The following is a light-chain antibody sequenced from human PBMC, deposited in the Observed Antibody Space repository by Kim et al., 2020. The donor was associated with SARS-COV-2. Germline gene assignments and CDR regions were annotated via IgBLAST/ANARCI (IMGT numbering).Light chain of an antibody. CDR2: AAS. V-gene: IGKV1-27*01. CDR1: QDIANY. CDR3: QKYDSAPWT. J-gene: IGKJ1*01. Sequence: ASVGDGVTITCRASQDIANYLAWYQQKPGKVPKLLVYAASALKSGVPSRFSGSRSGTDFTLTISSLQPEDVATYYCQKYDSAPWTFGQGTKVDIK.